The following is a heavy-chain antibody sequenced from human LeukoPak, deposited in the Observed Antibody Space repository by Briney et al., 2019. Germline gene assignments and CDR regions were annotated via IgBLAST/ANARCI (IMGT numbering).Heavy chain of an antibody. V-gene: IGHV3-30*03. CDR2: ISYDGSNK. Sequence: PERSPRLSCAASGFTFSSYGMHWVRQAPGKGLEWVAVISYDGSNKYYADSVKGRFTISRDNSKNTLYLQMNSLRAEDTAVYYCARPSLRYSYGYYFDYWGQGTPVTVSS. CDR1: GFTFSSYG. D-gene: IGHD5-18*01. J-gene: IGHJ4*02. CDR3: ARPSLRYSYGYYFDY.